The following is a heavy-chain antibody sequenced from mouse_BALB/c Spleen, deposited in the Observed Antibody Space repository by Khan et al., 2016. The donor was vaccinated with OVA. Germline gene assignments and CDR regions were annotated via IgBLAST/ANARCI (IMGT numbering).Heavy chain of an antibody. V-gene: IGHV9-3-1*01. D-gene: IGHD2-10*01. J-gene: IGHJ4*01. CDR2: INTYTGEP. Sequence: QIQLVQSGPEVKKPGETVKISCKASGHTFTKFGMNWVKQAPGKALKWMGWINTYTGEPTYADDFNGRFAFSLETSASTSYLQINNLKHEDTATYFGARPPYFSYVLDNWGQGTSVTVSS. CDR3: ARPPYFSYVLDN. CDR1: GHTFTKFG.